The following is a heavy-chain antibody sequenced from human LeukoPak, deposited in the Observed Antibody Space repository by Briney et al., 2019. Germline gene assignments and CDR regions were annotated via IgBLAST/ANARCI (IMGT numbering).Heavy chain of an antibody. J-gene: IGHJ4*02. CDR2: ISWNSGSI. CDR3: ARSFSYATPLFDY. D-gene: IGHD2-2*01. Sequence: GRSLRLSCAASGFTFDDYAMHWVRQAPGKGLEWVSGISWNSGSIGYADSVKGRFTISRDNAKNSLYLQMNSLRAEDMALYYCARSFSYATPLFDYWRQGTLVTVSS. V-gene: IGHV3-9*03. CDR1: GFTFDDYA.